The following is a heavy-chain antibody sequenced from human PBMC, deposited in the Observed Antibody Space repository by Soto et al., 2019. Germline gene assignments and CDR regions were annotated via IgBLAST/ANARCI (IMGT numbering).Heavy chain of an antibody. CDR2: ISGSGGST. Sequence: GGSLRLSCAASGFTFSSYAMSWVRQAPGKGLEWVSAISGSGGSTYYADSVKGRFTISRDNSKNTLYLQMNSLRAEDTAVYYCAKDVSRGSSWYSVAGPTPFAYWGQGTLVTVSS. CDR1: GFTFSSYA. CDR3: AKDVSRGSSWYSVAGPTPFAY. V-gene: IGHV3-23*01. J-gene: IGHJ4*02. D-gene: IGHD6-13*01.